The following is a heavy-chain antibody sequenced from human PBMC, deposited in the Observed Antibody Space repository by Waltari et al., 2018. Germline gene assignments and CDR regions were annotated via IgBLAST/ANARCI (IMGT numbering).Heavy chain of an antibody. Sequence: EVQLLESGGGLVQPGGSLRLSCVAYGFTFSSYAMAWVRQAPGKGWEWVSTISGNFGSTYYADSVKGRFTTSRDNSKNTLSLQMNSLRPEDTAIYYCAKVGLSYWAEYLQHWGQGTLVTVSS. CDR2: ISGNFGST. CDR1: GFTFSSYA. V-gene: IGHV3-23*01. J-gene: IGHJ1*01. CDR3: AKVGLSYWAEYLQH. D-gene: IGHD3-10*01.